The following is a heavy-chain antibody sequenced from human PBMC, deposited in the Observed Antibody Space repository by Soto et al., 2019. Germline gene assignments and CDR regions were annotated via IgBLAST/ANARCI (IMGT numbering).Heavy chain of an antibody. CDR1: GYSLTSYG. J-gene: IGHJ5*02. CDR2: ISTYNGDT. Sequence: XSVKVSCKAAGYSLTSYGISWGRQAPGQGLEWMGWISTYNGDTNYAQKLQGRVTMTTDTSTTTAYMELRSLRSDDTAVYYCARRDSNGSPRGWFDPWGQGTLVTVSS. V-gene: IGHV1-18*04. D-gene: IGHD5-18*01. CDR3: ARRDSNGSPRGWFDP.